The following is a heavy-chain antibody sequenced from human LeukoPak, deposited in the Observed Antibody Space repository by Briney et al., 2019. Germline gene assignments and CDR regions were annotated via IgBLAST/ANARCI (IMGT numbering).Heavy chain of an antibody. Sequence: GEPLRISCKGSGYSFTTYWIGWVRQMPGKGLEWMGIVFPGDSDARYSPSFQGQVTISADKSISTAYLQWSSLKASDTGMYYCARAVTGTSGQYDYWGQGTLVTVSS. D-gene: IGHD6-19*01. CDR3: ARAVTGTSGQYDY. CDR1: GYSFTTYW. CDR2: VFPGDSDA. V-gene: IGHV5-51*01. J-gene: IGHJ4*02.